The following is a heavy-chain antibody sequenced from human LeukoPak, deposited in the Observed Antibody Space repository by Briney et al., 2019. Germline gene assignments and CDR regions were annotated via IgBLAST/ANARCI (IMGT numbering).Heavy chain of an antibody. D-gene: IGHD3-9*01. CDR2: IYYSGST. J-gene: IGHJ6*03. CDR3: AGDVLPYFDCXXXXMDX. CDR1: GGSISSSSYY. V-gene: IGHV4-39*01. Sequence: SETLSLTCTFSGGSISSSSYYWGWIRQPPGKGLELIGSIYYSGSTYYNPSLKSRVTIFVDTSRNQCSLKLSSVTAADTAVYYCAGDVLPYFDCXXXXMDXXXKGXTVX.